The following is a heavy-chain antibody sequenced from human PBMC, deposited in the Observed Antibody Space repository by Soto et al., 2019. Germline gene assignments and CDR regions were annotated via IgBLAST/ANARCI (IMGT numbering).Heavy chain of an antibody. V-gene: IGHV3-23*01. CDR1: GFTFSSYA. CDR3: AKAINPRYCSGGSCYYYYYHMDV. D-gene: IGHD2-15*01. CDR2: ISSSAGNI. J-gene: IGHJ6*03. Sequence: GGSLRLSCAASGFTFSSYAMSWVRQAPGKGLEWVSAISSSAGNIYHADSVKGRFTISRDNSKNTLYLQMNSLRAEDTAVYYCAKAINPRYCSGGSCYYYYYHMDVWGKGTTVTVSS.